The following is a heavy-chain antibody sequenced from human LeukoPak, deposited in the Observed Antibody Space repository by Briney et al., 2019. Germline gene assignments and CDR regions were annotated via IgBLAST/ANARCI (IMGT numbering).Heavy chain of an antibody. V-gene: IGHV1-69*13. CDR2: IIPIFGTA. J-gene: IGHJ6*02. D-gene: IGHD3-3*01. Sequence: ASVKVSCKASGGTFSSYAISWVRQAPGQGLEWMGGIIPIFGTANYAQKFQGRVTITADESTSTAYMELSSLRPEDTAVYYCARGEIFGVVIMYYYGMDVWGQGTTVTVSS. CDR3: ARGEIFGVVIMYYYGMDV. CDR1: GGTFSSYA.